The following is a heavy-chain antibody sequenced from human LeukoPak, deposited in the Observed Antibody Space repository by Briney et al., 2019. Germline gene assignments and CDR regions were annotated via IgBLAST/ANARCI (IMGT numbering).Heavy chain of an antibody. D-gene: IGHD3-22*01. CDR1: GGSISSYY. CDR2: IYYSGST. V-gene: IGHV4-59*08. CDR3: ARHYDSSRSLFDP. J-gene: IGHJ5*02. Sequence: SETLSLTCTVSGGSISSYYWSWIRQPPGKGLEWIGYIYYSGSTNYNPSLKSRVTISVDTSKNQFSLKLSSVTAADTAVYYCARHYDSSRSLFDPWGQGTLVTVSS.